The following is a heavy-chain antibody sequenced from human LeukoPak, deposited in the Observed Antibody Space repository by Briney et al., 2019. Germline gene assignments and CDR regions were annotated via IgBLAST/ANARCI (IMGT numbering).Heavy chain of an antibody. J-gene: IGHJ3*02. Sequence: PGGTLRLSCAASGFTFSSYGMSWVRQAPGKGLEWVSGISDSGGTTYYVDSVKGRFTISRDNSKNTLYLQMNSLRAEDTAVYYCAKDLRPIVVVTADDAFDIWGQGTMVTVSS. CDR3: AKDLRPIVVVTADDAFDI. CDR2: ISDSGGTT. D-gene: IGHD2-21*02. V-gene: IGHV3-23*01. CDR1: GFTFSSYG.